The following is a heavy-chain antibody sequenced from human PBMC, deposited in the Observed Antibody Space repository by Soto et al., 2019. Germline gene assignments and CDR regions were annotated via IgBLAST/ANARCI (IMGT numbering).Heavy chain of an antibody. D-gene: IGHD2-21*02. J-gene: IGHJ2*01. V-gene: IGHV4-4*07. Sequence: QVQLQESGPGLVKPSETLSLTCTVSGGSISSYYWSWIRQPAGKGLEWIGRIYTSGSTNYNPSLMIRVTMSVETYKNPFPLRLSCAPAAGTAVYYCARAKFVVVTAFPNYWYFDLWGRGTLVTVSS. CDR2: IYTSGST. CDR1: GGSISSYY. CDR3: ARAKFVVVTAFPNYWYFDL.